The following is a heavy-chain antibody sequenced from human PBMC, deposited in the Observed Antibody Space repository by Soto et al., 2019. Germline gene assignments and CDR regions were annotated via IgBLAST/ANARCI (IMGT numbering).Heavy chain of an antibody. CDR2: INTDGSVA. J-gene: IGHJ4*02. CDR3: VRDMQLWRLDS. Sequence: EVQLVESGGGLVQPGESLRLSCAASGLTFRSYWMHWVRQAPGKGLVWVSRINTDGSVAMYVDSVKGRFTISRDNAKNILYLHINSLRAEATAVYYCVRDMQLWRLDSGGQGTLVTVSS. D-gene: IGHD2-21*01. CDR1: GLTFRSYW. V-gene: IGHV3-74*03.